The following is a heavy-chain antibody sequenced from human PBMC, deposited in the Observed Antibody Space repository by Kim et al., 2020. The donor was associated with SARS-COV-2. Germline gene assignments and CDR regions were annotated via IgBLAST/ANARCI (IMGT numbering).Heavy chain of an antibody. D-gene: IGHD6-13*01. CDR2: IDPSDSYT. CDR3: ARHVTYSSSWYDY. CDR1: GYSFTSYW. J-gene: IGHJ4*02. V-gene: IGHV5-10-1*01. Sequence: GESLKISCKGSGYSFTSYWISWVRQMPGKGLEWMGRIDPSDSYTNYSPSFQGHVTISADKSISTAYLQWSSLKASDTAMYYCARHVTYSSSWYDYWGQGTLVTVSS.